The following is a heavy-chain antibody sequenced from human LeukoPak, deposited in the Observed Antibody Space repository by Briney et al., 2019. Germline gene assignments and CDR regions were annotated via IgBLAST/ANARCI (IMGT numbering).Heavy chain of an antibody. D-gene: IGHD2-8*01. CDR3: ARASFNVVFGNWFDP. Sequence: SETLSLTCTVSGGSISSRNYFWTWIRQPAGKGLEWIGHIDTSGSTFYNPSLKSRVTISVDTSKNQFSLKLRSVTAADTAIYYCARASFNVVFGNWFDPWGQGTLVTVSS. V-gene: IGHV4-61*09. J-gene: IGHJ5*02. CDR2: IDTSGST. CDR1: GGSISSRNYF.